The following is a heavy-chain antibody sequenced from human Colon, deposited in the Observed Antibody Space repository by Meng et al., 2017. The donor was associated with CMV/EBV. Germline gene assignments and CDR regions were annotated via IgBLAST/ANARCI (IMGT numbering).Heavy chain of an antibody. Sequence: QVQLVQSGAEVKKPGASVKVSCKTSGYTFTNFGISWVRQAPRQGLEWMAYISPYNGDTNYAQRFQGRVALTTDTSTSTVYMELGSLTSDDTAMYYCARELARGGYWGQGTLVTVSS. CDR2: ISPYNGDT. J-gene: IGHJ4*02. CDR1: GYTFTNFG. V-gene: IGHV1-18*01. CDR3: ARELARGGY.